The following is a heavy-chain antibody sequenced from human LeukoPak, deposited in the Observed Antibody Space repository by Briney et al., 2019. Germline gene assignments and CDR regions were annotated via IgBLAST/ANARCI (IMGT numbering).Heavy chain of an antibody. D-gene: IGHD6-19*01. CDR2: IYYSGST. V-gene: IGHV4-59*08. CDR1: GGSISSYY. CDR3: TRGSGWYYY. J-gene: IGHJ4*02. Sequence: SETLSLTCTVSGGSISSYYWSWIRQPPGKGLEWIGYIYYSGSTNYNPSLKSRVTISVDTSKNQVSLRLSSVTAADTAVYYCTRGSGWYYYWGQGTLVTVSS.